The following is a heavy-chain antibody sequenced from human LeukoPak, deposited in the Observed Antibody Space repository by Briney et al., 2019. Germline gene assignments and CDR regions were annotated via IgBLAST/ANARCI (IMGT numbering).Heavy chain of an antibody. CDR3: ARNDYGDYGHDY. CDR2: INPSGGST. D-gene: IGHD4-17*01. V-gene: IGHV1-46*01. CDR1: GYTFTSYY. Sequence: GASVEVSCKASGYTFTSYYMHWVRQAPGQGLEWMGIINPSGGSTSYAQKFQGRVTMTRDTSTSTVYMELSSLRSEDTAVYYCARNDYGDYGHDYWGQGTLVTVSS. J-gene: IGHJ4*02.